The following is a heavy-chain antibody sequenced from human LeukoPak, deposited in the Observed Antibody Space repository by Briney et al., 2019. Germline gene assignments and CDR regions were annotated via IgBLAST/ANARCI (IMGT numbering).Heavy chain of an antibody. CDR3: ARGLTAAIFNY. Sequence: PSETLSLTCAVYGDSFSGYYWGWVRQPPGKGVECIGEINHSGSTNYNPSLKSRVTISVDTSKTQFSLKLSSVTAADTAVYYCARGLTAAIFNYWGQGTLVTVSS. V-gene: IGHV4-34*01. CDR2: INHSGST. J-gene: IGHJ4*02. D-gene: IGHD2-2*02. CDR1: GDSFSGYY.